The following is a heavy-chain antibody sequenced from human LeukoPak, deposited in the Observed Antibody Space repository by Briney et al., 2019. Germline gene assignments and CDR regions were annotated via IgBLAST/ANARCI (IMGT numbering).Heavy chain of an antibody. CDR3: AKAYLSRSGPSNYYYYYMDV. CDR2: ISGSGSST. V-gene: IGHV3-23*01. CDR1: GFTFNNYA. D-gene: IGHD2-15*01. J-gene: IGHJ6*03. Sequence: GGSLRLSCAASGFTFNNYAMSWVRQAPGKGLEWVSGISGSGSSTYYADSVKGRFTISRDNSKNTLYLQMNSLRAEDTAVYYCAKAYLSRSGPSNYYYYYMDVWGKGTTVTVSS.